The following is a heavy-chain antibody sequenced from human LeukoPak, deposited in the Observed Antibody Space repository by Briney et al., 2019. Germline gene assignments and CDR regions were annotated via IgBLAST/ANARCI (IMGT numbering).Heavy chain of an antibody. CDR3: ARDKQLDWAHYHYCYMDV. J-gene: IGHJ6*03. Sequence: ASVKVSCKTSGYSFTGHYLHWVRQAPGQGLEWMGWINPNSGGTKYAQKFQGRVTMTRDTSISTVYMELSRLRSDDTAVYYCARDKQLDWAHYHYCYMDVWGKGTTVTVSS. CDR1: GYSFTGHY. D-gene: IGHD1-1*01. V-gene: IGHV1-2*02. CDR2: INPNSGGT.